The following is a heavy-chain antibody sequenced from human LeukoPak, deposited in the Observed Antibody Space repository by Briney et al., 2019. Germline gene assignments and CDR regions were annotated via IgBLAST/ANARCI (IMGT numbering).Heavy chain of an antibody. V-gene: IGHV4-4*07. CDR2: IYTSGST. Sequence: SETLSLTCSVSGGSISSYYWSWIRQPAGKGLEWIGRIYTSGSTNYNPSLKSRVTMSIDTSRNQFSLKLSSVTAADTAMYYCARDSPIYCTSTSCSYDAFDIWGQGTMVTVSS. D-gene: IGHD2-2*01. CDR3: ARDSPIYCTSTSCSYDAFDI. CDR1: GGSISSYY. J-gene: IGHJ3*02.